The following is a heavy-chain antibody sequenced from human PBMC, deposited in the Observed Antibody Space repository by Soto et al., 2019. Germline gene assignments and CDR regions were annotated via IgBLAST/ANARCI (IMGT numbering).Heavy chain of an antibody. Sequence: SETLSLTCTVSGGSISSYYWNWIRQPPGKGLEWIGYVHYTGSTNYNPSLKSRVTMSVGTSKNQFSLKLNSVTAADTAVYYCARVGYYDSSGYLDYWGQGTLVTVSS. CDR1: GGSISSYY. D-gene: IGHD3-22*01. J-gene: IGHJ4*02. CDR3: ARVGYYDSSGYLDY. CDR2: VHYTGST. V-gene: IGHV4-59*01.